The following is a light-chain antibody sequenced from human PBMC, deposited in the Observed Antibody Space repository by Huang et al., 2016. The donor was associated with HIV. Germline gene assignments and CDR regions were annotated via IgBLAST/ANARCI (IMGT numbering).Light chain of an antibody. CDR2: DAS. J-gene: IGKJ3*01. V-gene: IGKV3-20*01. CDR3: QQYGSPPLT. Sequence: EIVLTQSPGTLSLSPGERATLSCRASQSVSGTDLAWYQQKPGQAPRLLIYDASSWATGIPHRFSGSGSGADCTLTINGLEPEDFAVYYCQQYGSPPLTFGPGTKVDIK. CDR1: QSVSGTD.